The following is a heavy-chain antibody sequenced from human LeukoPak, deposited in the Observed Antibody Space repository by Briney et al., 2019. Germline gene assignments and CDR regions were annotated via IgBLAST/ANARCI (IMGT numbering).Heavy chain of an antibody. CDR2: IHYSGST. CDR1: GGSISSYY. D-gene: IGHD3-10*01. V-gene: IGHV4-59*01. Sequence: PSETLSLTCTVFGGSISSYYWSWIRQPPGKGLEWIGYIHYSGSTNYNPSLKSRVTISVDTSKNQFSLKLSSVTAADTAVYYCARVGTYGSGSYLSWLDYWGQGTLVTVSS. CDR3: ARVGTYGSGSYLSWLDY. J-gene: IGHJ4*02.